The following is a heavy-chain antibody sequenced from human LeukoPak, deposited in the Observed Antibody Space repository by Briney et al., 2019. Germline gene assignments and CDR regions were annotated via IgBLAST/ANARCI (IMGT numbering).Heavy chain of an antibody. CDR2: INPSGGST. CDR1: VYTFTSYY. D-gene: IGHD6-6*01. CDR3: ARDLYSSSSVDYYYMDV. V-gene: IGHV1-46*01. J-gene: IGHJ6*03. Sequence: ASVKVSCKASVYTFTSYYMHWVRQAPGQGLEWMGIINPSGGSTSYAQKFQGRVTMTRDMSTSTVYMELSSLRSEDTAVYYCARDLYSSSSVDYYYMDVWGKGTTVTVSS.